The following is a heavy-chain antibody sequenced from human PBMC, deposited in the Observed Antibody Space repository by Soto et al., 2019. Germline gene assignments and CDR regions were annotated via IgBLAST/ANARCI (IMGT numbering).Heavy chain of an antibody. J-gene: IGHJ3*02. CDR2: IYYSGST. CDR1: GGSISSGGYY. CDR3: ARFAYDFSGVPGEDRASDAFDI. Sequence: LSLTCTVSGGSISSGGYYWSWIRQHPGKGLEWIGYIYYSGSTYYNPSLKSRVTISVDTSKNQFSLKLSSVTAADTAVYYCARFAYDFSGVPGEDRASDAFDIWGKGTMVTV. D-gene: IGHD3-3*01. V-gene: IGHV4-31*03.